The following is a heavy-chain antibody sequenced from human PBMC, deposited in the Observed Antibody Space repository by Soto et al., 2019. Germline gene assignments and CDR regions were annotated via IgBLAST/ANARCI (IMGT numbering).Heavy chain of an antibody. D-gene: IGHD6-19*01. Sequence: SETLSLTCTVSGGSISSYYWSWIRQPPGKGLEWIGYIYYSGSTNYNPSLKSRVTISVDTSKNQFSLRLSSVTAADTAVYYCARGQWLDWFDPWGQGTLVTVSS. CDR2: IYYSGST. CDR3: ARGQWLDWFDP. CDR1: GGSISSYY. V-gene: IGHV4-59*01. J-gene: IGHJ5*02.